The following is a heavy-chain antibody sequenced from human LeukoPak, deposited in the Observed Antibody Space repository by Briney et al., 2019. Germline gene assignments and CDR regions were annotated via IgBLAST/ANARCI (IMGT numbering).Heavy chain of an antibody. Sequence: ASVKVSCKASGYTFTSHYMHWVRQAPGQGLEWRGIINPSGGSTSYAQKFQGRVTMTRDTSTSTVYMELSSLRSEDTAVYYCARFNYDSSGYYFGCFDYWGQGTLVTVSS. CDR2: INPSGGST. CDR1: GYTFTSHY. D-gene: IGHD3-22*01. J-gene: IGHJ4*02. CDR3: ARFNYDSSGYYFGCFDY. V-gene: IGHV1-46*01.